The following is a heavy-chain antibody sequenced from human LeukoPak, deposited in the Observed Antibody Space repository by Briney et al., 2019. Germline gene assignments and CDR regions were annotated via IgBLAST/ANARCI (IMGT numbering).Heavy chain of an antibody. CDR3: AVYGSSAGWFDP. CDR2: IYYSGTT. J-gene: IGHJ5*02. V-gene: IGHV4-39*07. Sequence: SETLSPTCTVSGGSISSSGYYWAWIRQAPGMGLDWIGCIYYSGTTHYNPSLKSRVTISVDTSKNQFSLKLTSVTAADAAVYYCAVYGSSAGWFDPWGQGTLVTVSS. CDR1: GGSISSSGYY. D-gene: IGHD6-6*01.